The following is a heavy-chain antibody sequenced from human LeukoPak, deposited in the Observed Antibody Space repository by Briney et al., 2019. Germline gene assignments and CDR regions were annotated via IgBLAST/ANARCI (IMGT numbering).Heavy chain of an antibody. CDR1: GFTFSSYW. CDR3: ARDRTTGLVDEFDAFDI. J-gene: IGHJ3*02. Sequence: PGGSLRLSCAASGFTFSSYWMSWVRQAPGKGLEWVANIKQDGSEKYYVDSVKGRFTISRDNAKNSLYLQMNSLRAEDTAVYYCARDRTTGLVDEFDAFDIWGQGTMVTVSS. CDR2: IKQDGSEK. D-gene: IGHD1-1*01. V-gene: IGHV3-7*01.